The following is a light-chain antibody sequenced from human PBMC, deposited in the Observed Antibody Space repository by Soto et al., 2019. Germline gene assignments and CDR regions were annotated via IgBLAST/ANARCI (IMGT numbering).Light chain of an antibody. V-gene: IGLV2-8*01. J-gene: IGLJ1*01. CDR2: DVS. Sequence: QSALTQPPSASGSPGQSVTISCTGTSSDVGAYKYVSWYQHHPGKAPRLIIYDVSKRPSGVPDRFSASKSGNTASLTVSGLQAEDEADYYCTSYTTSNNFVLGTGTQLTVL. CDR3: TSYTTSNNFV. CDR1: SSDVGAYKY.